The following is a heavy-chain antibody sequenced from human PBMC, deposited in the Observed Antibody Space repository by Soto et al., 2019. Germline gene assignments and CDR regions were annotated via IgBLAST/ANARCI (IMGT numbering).Heavy chain of an antibody. D-gene: IGHD1-26*01. J-gene: IGHJ4*02. CDR1: GYSFPRYF. CDR3: ARSGEHPLDY. Sequence: ASVKVSCKTCGYSFPRYFLKWVRQAPGHGLEWMGFSTHTGNTNYAQNFQGRVVLTTDTSTSTAYMEVTSLRSDDTAVYYCARSGEHPLDYWGQGTPVTVSS. CDR2: STHTGNT. V-gene: IGHV1-18*01.